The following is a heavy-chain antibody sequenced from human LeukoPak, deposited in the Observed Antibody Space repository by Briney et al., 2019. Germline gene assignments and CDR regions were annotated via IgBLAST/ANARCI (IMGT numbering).Heavy chain of an antibody. CDR3: ARGSRDGYNFRYDY. D-gene: IGHD5-24*01. V-gene: IGHV1-69*04. J-gene: IGHJ4*02. CDR2: IIPILGIA. Sequence: GASVKVSCKASGGTFRSYAISWVRQAPGQGLEWMGRIIPILGIANYAQKFQGRVTITADKSTSTAYMELSSLRSEDTAVYYCARGSRDGYNFRYDYWGQGTLVTVSS. CDR1: GGTFRSYA.